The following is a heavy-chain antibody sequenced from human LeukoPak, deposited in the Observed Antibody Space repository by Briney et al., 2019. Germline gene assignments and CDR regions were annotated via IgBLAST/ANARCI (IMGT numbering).Heavy chain of an antibody. CDR3: AKDSFFTSPGNVDY. CDR2: ISGSGDRT. D-gene: IGHD1-1*01. V-gene: IGHV3-23*01. J-gene: IGHJ4*02. CDR1: GFTFSSYA. Sequence: GGSLRLSCAASGFTFSSYAMSWVRQAPEKGLEWVSAISGSGDRTYYADFVKGRFTISRDNSRNTLYLQMSSLRAEDTAVYYCAKDSFFTSPGNVDYRGQGTLGNV.